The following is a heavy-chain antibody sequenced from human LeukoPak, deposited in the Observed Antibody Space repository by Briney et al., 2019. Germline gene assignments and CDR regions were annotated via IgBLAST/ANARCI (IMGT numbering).Heavy chain of an antibody. J-gene: IGHJ6*03. V-gene: IGHV4-39*07. D-gene: IGHD1-14*01. CDR3: AGTYKYYYYYYMDV. CDR1: GGSISSSSYY. Sequence: PSETLSLTCTVSGGSISSSSYYWGWIRQPPGKGLEWIGSIYYSGSTNYNPSLKSRVTISVDTSKNQFSLKLSSVTAADTAVYYCAGTYKYYYYYYMDVWGKGTTVTISS. CDR2: IYYSGST.